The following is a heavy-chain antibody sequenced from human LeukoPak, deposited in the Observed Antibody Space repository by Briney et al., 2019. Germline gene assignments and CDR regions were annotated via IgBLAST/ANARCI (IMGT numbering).Heavy chain of an antibody. CDR2: ISYDGSNK. CDR3: AKASSGYYFFDY. Sequence: PGGSLRLSCAASGFTFSSYAMHWVRQAPGKGLEWVAVISYDGSNKYYADSVKGRFTISRDNSKNTLYLQMNSLRAEDTALYYCAKASSGYYFFDYWGQGTLVIVSS. J-gene: IGHJ4*02. V-gene: IGHV3-30*04. CDR1: GFTFSSYA. D-gene: IGHD3-22*01.